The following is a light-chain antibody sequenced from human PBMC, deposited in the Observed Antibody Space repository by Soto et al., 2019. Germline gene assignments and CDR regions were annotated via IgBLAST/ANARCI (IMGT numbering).Light chain of an antibody. V-gene: IGKV3-20*01. Sequence: EIVLTQSPDTLSLSPGERATLSCRASQSIRSERLAWYQQKPGQAPRLVIFDASNRASGMPERFSGSGSGTDFTLTISRLEPEDFAVYYCQQYGSSPTFGGGTKVDNK. J-gene: IGKJ4*01. CDR1: QSIRSER. CDR3: QQYGSSPT. CDR2: DAS.